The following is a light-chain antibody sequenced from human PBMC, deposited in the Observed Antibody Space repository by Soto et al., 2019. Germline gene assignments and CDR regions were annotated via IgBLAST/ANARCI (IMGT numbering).Light chain of an antibody. Sequence: EIVLTQSPGTLSLSPGERATLSCRASQSVSSIYLAWYQQKPGQAPRLLIYGASSRATGIPDRFRGSGSGTDFTLTISILEPEDFAVYYCQQYGGSPPVTFGGGTKVEIK. CDR2: GAS. CDR1: QSVSSIY. CDR3: QQYGGSPPVT. V-gene: IGKV3-20*01. J-gene: IGKJ4*01.